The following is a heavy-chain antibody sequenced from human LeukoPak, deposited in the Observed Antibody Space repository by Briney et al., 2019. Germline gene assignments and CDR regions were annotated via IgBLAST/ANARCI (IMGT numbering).Heavy chain of an antibody. CDR2: IYSGGST. Sequence: PGGSLRLSCAASGLTVSSNSMSWVRQAPGKGLEWVSFIYSGGSTYYADSVKGRFTISRDNSKNTLYLQMNSLRADDTAVYYCARDMVRGVIKVTNYYYYYMDVWGKGTTVTISS. J-gene: IGHJ6*03. D-gene: IGHD3-10*01. CDR3: ARDMVRGVIKVTNYYYYYMDV. CDR1: GLTVSSNS. V-gene: IGHV3-53*01.